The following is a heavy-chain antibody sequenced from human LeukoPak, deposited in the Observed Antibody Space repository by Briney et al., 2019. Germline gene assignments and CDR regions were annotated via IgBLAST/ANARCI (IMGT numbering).Heavy chain of an antibody. CDR3: ARGEYYYDSSGSSPLFDY. J-gene: IGHJ4*02. D-gene: IGHD3-22*01. CDR2: ISSSNSYI. Sequence: GGSLRLSCAASGFTFSSYSMKWVRQAPGKGLEWVSYISSSNSYIYYADSVKARFTISRDNAKNSLYLQMNSLRAEDTAVYYCARGEYYYDSSGSSPLFDYWGQGTLVTVSS. CDR1: GFTFSSYS. V-gene: IGHV3-21*01.